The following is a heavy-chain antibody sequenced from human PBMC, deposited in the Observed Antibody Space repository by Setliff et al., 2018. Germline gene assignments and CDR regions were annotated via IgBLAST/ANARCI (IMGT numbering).Heavy chain of an antibody. CDR1: GGSFSTYF. CDR3: RQAVVGRDVFDI. D-gene: IGHD1-1*01. Sequence: PSETLSLTCAVYGGSFSTYFWSWIRQPPGKGLEWIGEINQSGSGDYNPSFKGRVTISVDTSKKQFSLTLTSVTAADTALYYCRQAVVGRDVFDIWGQGTVVTVS. V-gene: IGHV4-34*01. CDR2: INQSGSG. J-gene: IGHJ3*02.